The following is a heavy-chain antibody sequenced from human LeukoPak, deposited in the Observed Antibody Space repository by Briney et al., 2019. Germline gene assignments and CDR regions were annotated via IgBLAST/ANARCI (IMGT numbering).Heavy chain of an antibody. D-gene: IGHD6-19*01. V-gene: IGHV3-33*07. CDR2: IWHDGSAE. J-gene: IGHJ4*02. CDR3: ARDSRGGWSGYFDL. Sequence: PGRFLRLSCAASGFIFRNYGMYWVRQAPGKGLEWVAVIWHDGSAEFYADSVKGRFSISRDDSKNTVYLQMNSLRVEDTALYYCARDSRGGWSGYFDLWGQGIVVTVSS. CDR1: GFIFRNYG.